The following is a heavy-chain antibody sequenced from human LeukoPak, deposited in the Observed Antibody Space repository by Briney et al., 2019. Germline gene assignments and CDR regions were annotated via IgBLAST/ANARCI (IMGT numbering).Heavy chain of an antibody. CDR1: GFNFRSYA. Sequence: GSLRLSCAASGFNFRSYAFHWVRQAPGKGPEWMAFITYDGTDTYYADSVKGRFTLSRDNSQNTLYLQMNSLRAADTAVCYCARPGGYAFDMWGQGTMVTVSS. CDR3: ARPGGYAFDM. CDR2: ITYDGTDT. V-gene: IGHV3-30*04. J-gene: IGHJ3*02. D-gene: IGHD3-16*01.